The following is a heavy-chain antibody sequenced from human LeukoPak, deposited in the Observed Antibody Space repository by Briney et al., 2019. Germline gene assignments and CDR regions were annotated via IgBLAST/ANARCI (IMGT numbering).Heavy chain of an antibody. D-gene: IGHD6-19*01. CDR1: GLTFTNYA. CDR2: TSYDGSKN. Sequence: GGSLRLSCAASGLTFTNYALHWVRQSPGKGLEWVALTSYDGSKNYYGDSVKGRFTISRDNSKNTVYLQMNSLRAEDTAVYYCARVDSSGWNAYFYYLDVWGKGTTVTVSS. V-gene: IGHV3-30*04. J-gene: IGHJ6*03. CDR3: ARVDSSGWNAYFYYLDV.